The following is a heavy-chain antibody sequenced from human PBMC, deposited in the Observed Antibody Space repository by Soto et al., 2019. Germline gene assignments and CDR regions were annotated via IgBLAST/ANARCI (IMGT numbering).Heavy chain of an antibody. V-gene: IGHV3-23*01. D-gene: IGHD1-1*01. CDR2: ITGSGDTT. J-gene: IGHJ4*01. CDR3: VEGHTTLGRY. CDR1: GFTFSNYA. Sequence: QPGGSLRLSCAASGFTFSNYAMSWVRQAPGKGLEWVSAITGSGDTTYYADSVQGRFTISRDNSNNILSLQMDSLRAEDTALYYCVEGHTTLGRYWGQGTLVTVSS.